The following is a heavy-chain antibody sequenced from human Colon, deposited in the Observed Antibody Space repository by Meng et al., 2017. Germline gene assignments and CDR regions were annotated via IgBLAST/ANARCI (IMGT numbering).Heavy chain of an antibody. CDR2: ISYDGGTQ. CDR1: GLTLSSYP. CDR3: VRDPQRGWGDYFDY. Sequence: QVLVVGSGGGVGRPGRPLRLPCAASGLTLSSYPRHWIRQAPGKGLEWVAVISYDGGTQLYADSVKGRFTISRDTSANTLYLQMNALRTEDTAVYYCVRDPQRGWGDYFDYWGQGTLVTVSS. D-gene: IGHD3-16*01. V-gene: IGHV3-30*01. J-gene: IGHJ4*02.